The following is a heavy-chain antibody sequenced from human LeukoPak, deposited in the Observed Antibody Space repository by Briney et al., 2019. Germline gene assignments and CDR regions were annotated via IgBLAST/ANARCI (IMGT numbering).Heavy chain of an antibody. V-gene: IGHV3-23*01. CDR3: AKGSRWYWFDP. CDR2: ISDSGGST. Sequence: GGSLRLSCAASGFTFSSYAMSWVRQAPGKGLEWVSTISDSGGSTYYADSVKGRLTTSRDTSKNTLYLQMNSLRADDTAVYYCAKGSRWYWFDPWGQGTLVTVSS. D-gene: IGHD6-13*01. CDR1: GFTFSSYA. J-gene: IGHJ5*02.